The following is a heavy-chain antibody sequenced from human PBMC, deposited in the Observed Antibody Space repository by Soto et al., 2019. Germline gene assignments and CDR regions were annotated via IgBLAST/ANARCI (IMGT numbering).Heavy chain of an antibody. Sequence: PGESLKISCAASGFTFSSYSMNWVRQAPGKGLEWVSSISSSSSYIYYADSVKGRFTISRDNAKNSLYLQMNSLRAEDTAVYYCARDENSGQWLIRYVYGMDVWGQGTTVTVSS. CDR3: ARDENSGQWLIRYVYGMDV. D-gene: IGHD6-19*01. J-gene: IGHJ6*02. V-gene: IGHV3-21*01. CDR1: GFTFSSYS. CDR2: ISSSSSYI.